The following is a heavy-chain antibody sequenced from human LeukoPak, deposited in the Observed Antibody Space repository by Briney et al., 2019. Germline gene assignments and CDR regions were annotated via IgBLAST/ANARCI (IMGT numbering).Heavy chain of an antibody. V-gene: IGHV4-4*07. CDR2: IYTSGST. Sequence: SETLSLTCTVSGGSISSYYWSWIRQPAGKGLEWIGRIYTSGSTNYNPSLKSRVTMSADTSKNQFSLKLSSVTAADTAVYYCARVPRSYYYYYYMDVWGKGTTVTVSS. CDR3: ARVPRSYYYYYYMDV. J-gene: IGHJ6*03. CDR1: GGSISSYY.